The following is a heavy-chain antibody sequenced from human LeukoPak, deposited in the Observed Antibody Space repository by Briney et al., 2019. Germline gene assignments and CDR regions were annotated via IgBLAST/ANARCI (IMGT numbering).Heavy chain of an antibody. Sequence: SETLSLTCTVSGGSISSYYWSWIRQPPGKGLEWIGYIYTSGSTNYNPSLKSRVTISVDTSKNQFSLKLSSVTAADTAVYYCARRRLIAAPFDYWGQGILVTVSS. CDR2: IYTSGST. D-gene: IGHD6-13*01. CDR1: GGSISSYY. V-gene: IGHV4-4*09. CDR3: ARRRLIAAPFDY. J-gene: IGHJ4*02.